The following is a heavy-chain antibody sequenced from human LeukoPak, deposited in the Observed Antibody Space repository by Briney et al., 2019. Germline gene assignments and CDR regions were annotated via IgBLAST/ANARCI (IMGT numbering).Heavy chain of an antibody. CDR2: VRYDGTNK. J-gene: IGHJ4*02. CDR1: GFTFSSYG. Sequence: PGGSLRLSCAASGFTFSSYGMHWVRQAPGKGLEWVTFVRYDGTNKYYADSVKGRFTISRDNSKNPLYLQMNSLRTEDTALYYCAKEVAGSFDYWGQGTLVTVSS. D-gene: IGHD6-19*01. V-gene: IGHV3-30*02. CDR3: AKEVAGSFDY.